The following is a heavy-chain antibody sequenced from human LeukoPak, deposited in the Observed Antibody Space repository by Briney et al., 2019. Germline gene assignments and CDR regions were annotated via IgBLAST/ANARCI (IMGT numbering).Heavy chain of an antibody. J-gene: IGHJ5*02. Sequence: ASVKVSCKASGYTFTGNHVHWVRQAPGQGLVWMGWIDPNSGGTKYAQKFQGRVTMTRDTSISTAYMELSRLRSDDTAVYYCARDTPYSSGWYRWGQGTLVTVSS. CDR1: GYTFTGNH. CDR3: ARDTPYSSGWYR. CDR2: IDPNSGGT. V-gene: IGHV1-2*02. D-gene: IGHD6-19*01.